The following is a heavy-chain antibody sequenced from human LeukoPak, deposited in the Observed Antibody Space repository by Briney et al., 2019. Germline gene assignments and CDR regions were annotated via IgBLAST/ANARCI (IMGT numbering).Heavy chain of an antibody. V-gene: IGHV3-9*01. Sequence: GRSLRLSCAASGFTFDDYAMHWVRQAPGKGLEWVSGISWNSGSIGYADSVKGRFTISRDNAKNSLYLQMNSLRAEDTALYYCAKDLYSSSSQPGIDVWGQGTTVTVSS. J-gene: IGHJ6*02. CDR1: GFTFDDYA. D-gene: IGHD6-6*01. CDR3: AKDLYSSSSQPGIDV. CDR2: ISWNSGSI.